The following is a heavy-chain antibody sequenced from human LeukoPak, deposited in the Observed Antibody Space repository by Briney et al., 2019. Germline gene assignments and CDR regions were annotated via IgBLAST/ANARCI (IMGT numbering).Heavy chain of an antibody. J-gene: IGHJ4*02. CDR1: GFTFSSYA. CDR2: ISYDGSNK. D-gene: IGHD6-6*01. Sequence: GRSLRLSCAASGFTFSSYAMHWVRQAPGKGLEWVAVISYDGSNKYYADSVKGRFTISRDNSKNTLYLQMNSLRAEDTAVYYCASSRREYTSSSALDYWGQGTLVTVSS. V-gene: IGHV3-30*04. CDR3: ASSRREYTSSSALDY.